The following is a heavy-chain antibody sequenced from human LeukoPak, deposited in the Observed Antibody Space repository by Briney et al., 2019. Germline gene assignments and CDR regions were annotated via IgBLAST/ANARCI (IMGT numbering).Heavy chain of an antibody. J-gene: IGHJ4*02. Sequence: GGSLRLSCAASGFTFSSYAMHWVRQAPGKGLEWVAVISYDGSNRYYADSVKGRFTISRDNSKNTLYLHMNSLRAEDTAVYYCARGAGGYCSGGSGYSESDYWGQGTLVTVSS. CDR3: ARGAGGYCSGGSGYSESDY. D-gene: IGHD2-15*01. V-gene: IGHV3-30-3*01. CDR2: ISYDGSNR. CDR1: GFTFSSYA.